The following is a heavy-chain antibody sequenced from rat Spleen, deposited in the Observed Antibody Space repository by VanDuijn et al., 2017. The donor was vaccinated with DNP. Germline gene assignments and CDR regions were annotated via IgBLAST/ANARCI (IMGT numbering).Heavy chain of an antibody. V-gene: IGHV5-17*01. Sequence: EVQLVESGGGLVQPGRSLKLSCAASGLTFSDYAMAWVRQAPKKGLEWVATITNSGDSSYYRDSVKDRFTISRDNAESTLYLQMDSLRSEDTATYYCTTSGITKGWFAYWGQGTLVTVSS. CDR2: ITNSGDSS. D-gene: IGHD1-4*01. CDR1: GLTFSDYA. J-gene: IGHJ3*01. CDR3: TTSGITKGWFAY.